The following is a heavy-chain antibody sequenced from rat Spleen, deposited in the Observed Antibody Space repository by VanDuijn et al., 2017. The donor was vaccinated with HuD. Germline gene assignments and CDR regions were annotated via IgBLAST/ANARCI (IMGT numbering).Heavy chain of an antibody. CDR2: IWTVGST. V-gene: IGHV2-30*01. CDR1: GFSLTSYN. J-gene: IGHJ3*01. CDR3: ARDYGGYSLNWFAY. D-gene: IGHD1-11*01. Sequence: QVQLKESGPGLVQPSQTLSLTCTVSGFSLTSYNVHWVRQPTGKGLEWMGVIWTVGSTDYNSALKSRLSISRDTSKSQVFLKMNSLQTEDIATYYCARDYGGYSLNWFAYWGQGTLVTVSS.